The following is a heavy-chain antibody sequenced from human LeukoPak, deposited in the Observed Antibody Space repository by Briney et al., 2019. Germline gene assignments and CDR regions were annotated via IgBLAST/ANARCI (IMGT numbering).Heavy chain of an antibody. CDR1: GFTFDDYG. D-gene: IGHD3-22*01. J-gene: IGHJ4*02. CDR2: INWNGGST. Sequence: GGSLRLSCAASGFTFDDYGMSWVRQAPGKGLEWVSGINWNGGSTGYADSVKGRFTISRDNAKNSLYLQMNSLRAEDTALYSCAREPRGYYYDSSAADYWGQGTLVTVSS. V-gene: IGHV3-20*04. CDR3: AREPRGYYYDSSAADY.